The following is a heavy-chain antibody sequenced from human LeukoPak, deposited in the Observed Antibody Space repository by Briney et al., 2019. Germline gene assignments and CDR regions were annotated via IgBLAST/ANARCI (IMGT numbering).Heavy chain of an antibody. V-gene: IGHV3-23*01. J-gene: IGHJ6*02. CDR1: GFTFSSYA. CDR2: VSPSGGRT. CDR3: ARALTQMNYYYYYGMDV. D-gene: IGHD3-16*01. Sequence: QPGGSLRLSCGASGFTFSSYAMSWVRQTPGRGLEWVAGVSPSGGRTLYADSVKGRFAISRDNSKNTLYLQMNSLRAEDTAVYYCARALTQMNYYYYYGMDVWGQGTTVTVSS.